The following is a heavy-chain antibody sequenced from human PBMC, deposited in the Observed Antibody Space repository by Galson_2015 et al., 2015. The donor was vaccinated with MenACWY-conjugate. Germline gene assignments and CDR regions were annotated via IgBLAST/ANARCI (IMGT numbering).Heavy chain of an antibody. CDR2: IWDDGSYK. J-gene: IGHJ6*03. CDR1: GFTFGTYG. D-gene: IGHD3-3*01. CDR3: ARVFDTWYMEV. Sequence: SLRLSCAASGFTFGTYGIHWVRQAPAKGLEWVVLIWDDGSYKYYADSVKGRFTISRDNSKNTLYLQMNSLRAEDTAVYYCARVFDTWYMEVWGKGTTVTVSS. V-gene: IGHV3-33*08.